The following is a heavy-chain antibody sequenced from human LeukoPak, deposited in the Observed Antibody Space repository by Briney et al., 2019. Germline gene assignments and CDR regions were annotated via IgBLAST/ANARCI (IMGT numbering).Heavy chain of an antibody. D-gene: IGHD3-10*01. CDR3: AGARGYGSDDAFDI. CDR1: GGSISSGGYY. J-gene: IGHJ3*02. CDR2: IYYSGST. Sequence: SETLSLTCTVSGGSISSGGYYWSWIRQHPGKGLEWIGYIYYSGSTYYNPSLKSRVTISVDTSKNQFSLKLSSVTAADTAVYYCAGARGYGSDDAFDIWGQGTMVTVSS. V-gene: IGHV4-31*03.